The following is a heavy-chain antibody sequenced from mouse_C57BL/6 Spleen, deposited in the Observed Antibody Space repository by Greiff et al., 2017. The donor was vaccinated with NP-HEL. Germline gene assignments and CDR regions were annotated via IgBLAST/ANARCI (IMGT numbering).Heavy chain of an antibody. CDR1: GFNIKDYY. CDR2: IDPEDGDT. CDR3: ARNYDDPYYAMDY. Sequence: EVKLQESGAELVKPGASVKLSCTASGFNIKDYYMHWVKQRTEQGLEWIGRIDPEDGDTKYAPKFQGKATITADTSSNTAYLQLSSLTSEDTAVYYCARNYDDPYYAMDYWGQGTSVTVSS. D-gene: IGHD2-4*01. J-gene: IGHJ4*01. V-gene: IGHV14-2*01.